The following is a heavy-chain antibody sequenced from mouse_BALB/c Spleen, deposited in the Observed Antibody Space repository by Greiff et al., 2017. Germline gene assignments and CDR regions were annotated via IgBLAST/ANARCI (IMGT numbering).Heavy chain of an antibody. CDR2: ISYDGSN. CDR3: ARLYYGNYEGLVDY. CDR1: GYSITSGYY. D-gene: IGHD2-1*01. V-gene: IGHV3-6*02. Sequence: EVKLMESGPGLVKPSQSLSLTCSVTGYSITSGYYWNWIRQFPGNKLEWMGYISYDGSNNYNPSLKNRISITRDTSKNQFFLKLNSVTTEDTATYYCARLYYGNYEGLVDYWGQGNSVTVSS. J-gene: IGHJ4*01.